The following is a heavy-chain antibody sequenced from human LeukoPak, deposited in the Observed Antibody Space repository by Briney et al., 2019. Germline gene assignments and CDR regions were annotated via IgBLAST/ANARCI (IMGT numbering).Heavy chain of an antibody. J-gene: IGHJ4*02. CDR2: ISGSGGST. V-gene: IGHV3-23*01. Sequence: GGSLRLSCAASGFTFSSYAMSWVRQAPGKGLEWVSAISGSGGSTYYADSVKGRFTISRDNSKNTLYLQMNSLRAEDTAVYYCAKDPLPYYYDSSGSRYFDYWGQGTLVTVSS. CDR3: AKDPLPYYYDSSGSRYFDY. D-gene: IGHD3-22*01. CDR1: GFTFSSYA.